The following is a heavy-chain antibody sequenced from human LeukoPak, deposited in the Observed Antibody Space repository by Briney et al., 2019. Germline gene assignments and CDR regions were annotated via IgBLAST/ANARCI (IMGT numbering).Heavy chain of an antibody. CDR3: ASSITMFRGVPEAY. J-gene: IGHJ4*02. Sequence: SETLSLTCAVYGGSFSGYYWSWIRQPPGKGLEWIGEINHSGSTNYNPSLKSRVTISVDTSKNQFSLKLSSVTAADTAVYYCASSITMFRGVPEAYWGQGTLATVSS. CDR1: GGSFSGYY. V-gene: IGHV4-34*01. D-gene: IGHD3-10*01. CDR2: INHSGST.